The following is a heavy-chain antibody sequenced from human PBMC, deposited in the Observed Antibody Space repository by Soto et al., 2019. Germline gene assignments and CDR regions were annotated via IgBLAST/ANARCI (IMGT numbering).Heavy chain of an antibody. CDR3: ARDITGYCSGGSCPPRY. CDR2: IWYDGSNK. J-gene: IGHJ4*02. D-gene: IGHD2-15*01. CDR1: GFTFSSYG. V-gene: IGHV3-33*01. Sequence: GGSLRLSCAASGFTFSSYGMHWVRQAPGKGLEWVAVIWYDGSNKYYADSVKGRFTISRDNSKNTLYLQMNSLRAEDTAVYYCARDITGYCSGGSCPPRYWGQGTLVTVSS.